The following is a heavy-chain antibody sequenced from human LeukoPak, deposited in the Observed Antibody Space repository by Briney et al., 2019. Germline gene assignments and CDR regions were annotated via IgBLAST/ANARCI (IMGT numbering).Heavy chain of an antibody. J-gene: IGHJ4*02. D-gene: IGHD6-19*01. Sequence: SETLPLTCTVSGGSVSSGNYYWSWIRQSPGKGLEWIGYIYYSGSTKYNPSLKSRVTISVDTSKNQFSLKLSSVTAADTAVYYCARAGGWYYFDYWGQGTLVTVSS. V-gene: IGHV4-61*01. CDR3: ARAGGWYYFDY. CDR1: GGSVSSGNYY. CDR2: IYYSGST.